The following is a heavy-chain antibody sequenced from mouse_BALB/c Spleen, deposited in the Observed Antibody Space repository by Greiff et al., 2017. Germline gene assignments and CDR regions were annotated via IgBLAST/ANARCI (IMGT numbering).Heavy chain of an antibody. CDR3: ARDGEGSFFDY. Sequence: EVLLVESGGGLVKPGGSLKLSCAASGFTFSDYYMYWVRQTPEKRLEWVATISDGGSYTYYPDSVKGRFTISRDNAKNNLYLQMSSLKSEDTAMYYCARDGEGSFFDYWGQGTTLTVSS. CDR1: GFTFSDYY. J-gene: IGHJ2*01. CDR2: ISDGGSYT. V-gene: IGHV5-4*02.